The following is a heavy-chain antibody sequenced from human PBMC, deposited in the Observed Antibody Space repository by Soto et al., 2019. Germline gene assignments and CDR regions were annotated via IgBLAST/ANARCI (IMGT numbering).Heavy chain of an antibody. J-gene: IGHJ4*02. D-gene: IGHD3-3*01. CDR1: GFSLTRYG. V-gene: IGHV3-30*18. Sequence: GGSLRLSCAASGFSLTRYGMHWVRQAPGKGLQWVAVISFDGSWKYYADSVKGRYSISRDNSKDTLFLQMNSLRVEDTAVYFCAKDRNFWSGFDYWGRGIMVTVAS. CDR2: ISFDGSWK. CDR3: AKDRNFWSGFDY.